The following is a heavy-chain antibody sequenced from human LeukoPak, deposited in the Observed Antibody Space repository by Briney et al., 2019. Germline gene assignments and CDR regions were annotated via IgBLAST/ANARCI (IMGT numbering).Heavy chain of an antibody. CDR1: GYTFTSYG. CDR3: ARKTSLPGACGGSCFFDY. D-gene: IGHD2-15*01. J-gene: IGHJ4*02. V-gene: IGHV1-18*01. CDR2: ISAYNGNT. Sequence: GASVKVSCKASGYTFTSYGISWVRQAPGQGLEWMGWISAYNGNTNYAQKLQGRVTMTTDTSTSTAYMELRSLRSDDTAVYYCARKTSLPGACGGSCFFDYWGQGTLVTVSS.